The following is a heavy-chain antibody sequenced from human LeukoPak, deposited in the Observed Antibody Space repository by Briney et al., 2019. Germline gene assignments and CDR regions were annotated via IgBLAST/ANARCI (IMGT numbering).Heavy chain of an antibody. J-gene: IGHJ3*02. CDR3: ARVKQLVSFLRFAFDI. D-gene: IGHD6-6*01. V-gene: IGHV4-34*01. CDR1: GGSFSGYY. Sequence: KPSETLSLTCAVYGGSFSGYYWSWIRQPPGKGLEWIGEINHSGSTNYNPSLKSRVTISVDTSKNQFSLKLSPVTAADTAVYYCARVKQLVSFLRFAFDIWGQGTMVTVSS. CDR2: INHSGST.